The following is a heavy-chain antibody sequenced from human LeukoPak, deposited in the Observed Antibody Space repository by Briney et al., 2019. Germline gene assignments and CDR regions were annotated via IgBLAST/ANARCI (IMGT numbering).Heavy chain of an antibody. V-gene: IGHV1-46*01. D-gene: IGHD3-16*02. CDR2: INPSGGST. Sequence: GASVKVSCKASGYSFSTYYIHWVRQAPGQGLEWMGIINPSGGSTRYAQKFQGRVTMTEDTSTDTAYMELSSLRSEDTAVYYCATTPVIMLPVILFDYWGQGTLVTVSS. CDR3: ATTPVIMLPVILFDY. CDR1: GYSFSTYY. J-gene: IGHJ4*02.